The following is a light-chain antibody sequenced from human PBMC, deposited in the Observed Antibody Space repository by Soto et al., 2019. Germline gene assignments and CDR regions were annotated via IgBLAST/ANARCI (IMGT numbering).Light chain of an antibody. CDR1: SSNLGAGYD. J-gene: IGLJ1*01. CDR2: GNR. CDR3: KSYAGSNTYV. Sequence: QSVLTQPPSVSGAPGQRVTLSCTGNSSNLGAGYDVHWYQQLPGAAPKLVIFGNRNRPSGVPERFSGSKSGNTASLTVSGLQAADEADYFCKSYAGSNTYVFGSGTKLTVL. V-gene: IGLV1-40*01.